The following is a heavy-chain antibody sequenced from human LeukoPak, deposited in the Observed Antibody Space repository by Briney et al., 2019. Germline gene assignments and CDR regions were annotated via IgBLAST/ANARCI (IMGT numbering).Heavy chain of an antibody. J-gene: IGHJ4*02. CDR1: GFTFTHYW. V-gene: IGHV5-51*01. D-gene: IGHD6-6*01. CDR2: IYPGDSDT. Sequence: GESLKISCKGSGFTFTHYWIGWVRQMPGKGLEWMGIIYPGDSDTRYSPSFQGQVTISADKSITTAYLQWSSLKASDTAIYYCARQDSSSSYFDYWGQGTLVTVSS. CDR3: ARQDSSSSYFDY.